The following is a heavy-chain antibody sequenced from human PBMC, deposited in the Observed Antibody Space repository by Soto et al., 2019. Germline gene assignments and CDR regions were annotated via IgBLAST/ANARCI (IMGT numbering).Heavy chain of an antibody. Sequence: ASVKVSCKASGYTFTSYGISWVRQAPGQGLEWMGWISAYNGNTNYAQKLQGRVTMTTDTSTSTAYMELRSLRSDDTAVYYCARCAKGVCSSTSCSSYYYYYYMDVWGKGTTVTVSS. CDR1: GYTFTSYG. CDR3: ARCAKGVCSSTSCSSYYYYYYMDV. V-gene: IGHV1-18*01. D-gene: IGHD2-2*01. CDR2: ISAYNGNT. J-gene: IGHJ6*03.